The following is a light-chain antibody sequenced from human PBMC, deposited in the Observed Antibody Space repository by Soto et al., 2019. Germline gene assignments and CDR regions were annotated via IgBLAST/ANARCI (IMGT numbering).Light chain of an antibody. J-gene: IGLJ1*01. V-gene: IGLV1-40*01. CDR2: ANN. Sequence: QAVVTQPPSVSGAPGQRVAISCTGSSSNIGAGYDVHWYQQLPGTAPKLLIYANNIRPSGVPDRFSGSKSGTSASLAITGLQADDEADFYCRSYDSGLGASVFGPGTKVTVL. CDR3: RSYDSGLGASV. CDR1: SSNIGAGYD.